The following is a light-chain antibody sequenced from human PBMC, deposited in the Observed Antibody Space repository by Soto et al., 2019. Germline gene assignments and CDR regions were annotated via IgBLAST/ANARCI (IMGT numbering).Light chain of an antibody. CDR2: GNS. CDR3: QTYDSSLSGSYV. CDR1: SSNIGAGYD. Sequence: QAVVTQPPSVSGAPGQRVTISCTGSSSNIGAGYDVHWYQQLPGTAPKLLIYGNSNRPSGVPDRFSGSKSGTSDSLAITGLQAEDEADYYCQTYDSSLSGSYVFGTGTKVTVL. J-gene: IGLJ1*01. V-gene: IGLV1-40*01.